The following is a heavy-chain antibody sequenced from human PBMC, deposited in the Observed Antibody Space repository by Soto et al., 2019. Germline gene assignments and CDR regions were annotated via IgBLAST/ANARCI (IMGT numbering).Heavy chain of an antibody. Sequence: TLSLTCTFSGGSISSYYWSWIRQPPGKGLEWIGYIYYSGSTNYNPSLKSRVTISVDTSKNQFSLKLSSVTAADTAVYYCARLELLSNWFDPWGQGTLVTVSS. CDR1: GGSISSYY. CDR2: IYYSGST. D-gene: IGHD2-15*01. CDR3: ARLELLSNWFDP. J-gene: IGHJ5*02. V-gene: IGHV4-59*01.